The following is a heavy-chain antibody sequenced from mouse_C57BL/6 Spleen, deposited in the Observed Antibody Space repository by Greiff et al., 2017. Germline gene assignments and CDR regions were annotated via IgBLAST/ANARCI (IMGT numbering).Heavy chain of an antibody. CDR3: ARNYGRYYYAMDY. D-gene: IGHD1-1*01. CDR2: IDPSDSYT. V-gene: IGHV1-69*01. J-gene: IGHJ4*01. CDR1: GYTFTSYW. Sequence: QVQLQQPGAELVMPGASVKLSCKASGYTFTSYWMHWVKQRPGQGLEWIGEIDPSDSYTNYNQKFKGKSTLTVDKSSSTAYMQLSSLTSEDSAVYYCARNYGRYYYAMDYWGQGTSVTVSS.